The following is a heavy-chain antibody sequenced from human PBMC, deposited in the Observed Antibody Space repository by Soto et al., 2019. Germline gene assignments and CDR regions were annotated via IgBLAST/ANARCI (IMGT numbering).Heavy chain of an antibody. CDR1: GGTFSSYA. Sequence: QVQLVQSGAEVKKPGSSVKVSCKASGGTFSSYAISWVRQAPGQGLEWMGGIIPISGTANYAQKVQGRVTITADESTSTASMELSSLRSEDTAVYYCARSQGSSTSLEIYYYYYYGMDVWGQGTTVTVSS. V-gene: IGHV1-69*01. J-gene: IGHJ6*02. CDR3: ARSQGSSTSLEIYYYYYYGMDV. D-gene: IGHD2-2*01. CDR2: IIPISGTA.